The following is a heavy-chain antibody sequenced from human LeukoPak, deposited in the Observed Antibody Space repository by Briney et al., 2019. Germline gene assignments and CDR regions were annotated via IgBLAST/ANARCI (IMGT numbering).Heavy chain of an antibody. D-gene: IGHD4-11*01. CDR2: VYTSGST. CDR1: GGSISGGY. Sequence: SETLSLTCTVSGGSISGGYWSWIRQPPGRGLEWIGYVYTSGSTNYNPSLKSRVTISVDTSKSQFALKLCSVTAADTAVYYCAKSYFDYSTYYSYYFNLWGQGALVTVSS. V-gene: IGHV4-4*09. CDR3: AKSYFDYSTYYSYYFNL. J-gene: IGHJ4*02.